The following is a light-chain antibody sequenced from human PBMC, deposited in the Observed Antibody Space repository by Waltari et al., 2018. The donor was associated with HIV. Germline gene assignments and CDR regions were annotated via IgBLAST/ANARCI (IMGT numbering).Light chain of an antibody. Sequence: EIVLTQSPGTLSLSPGERATLSCRASQSVSSSYLAWYQQKPGQAPRLLIYGASSRATGIPDRFSGSGSGTDFTLTISRLEPEDFAMYLCQQYGSSPTWTFGQGTKVEIK. CDR2: GAS. V-gene: IGKV3-20*01. J-gene: IGKJ1*01. CDR3: QQYGSSPTWT. CDR1: QSVSSSY.